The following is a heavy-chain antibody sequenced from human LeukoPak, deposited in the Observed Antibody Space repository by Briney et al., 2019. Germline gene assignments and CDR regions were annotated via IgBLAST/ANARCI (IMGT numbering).Heavy chain of an antibody. Sequence: ASVKVSCKVSGYTLTELSMHWVRQAPGKGLEWMGGFDPEDGETIYAQKFQGRVTMTEDTSTDTAYMELSSLRSEDTAVYYCANPGSGSHPRGAFDIWGQGTMVTVSS. CDR3: ANPGSGSHPRGAFDI. D-gene: IGHD1-26*01. V-gene: IGHV1-24*01. CDR2: FDPEDGET. CDR1: GYTLTELS. J-gene: IGHJ3*02.